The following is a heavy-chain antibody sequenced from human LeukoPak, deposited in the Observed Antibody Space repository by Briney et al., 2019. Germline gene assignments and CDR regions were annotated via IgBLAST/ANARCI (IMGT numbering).Heavy chain of an antibody. CDR3: ARDSAWFQF. J-gene: IGHJ5*01. D-gene: IGHD6-19*01. Sequence: SETLSLTCTVSSGSISYLYWNWIRQPAGKGLEWIGYIHYTGSTNYNPSLKSRVTISVDTSKNQFSLKPSSVTAADTAVYYCARDSAWFQFWGQGTLVTVSS. CDR2: IHYTGST. CDR1: SGSISYLY. V-gene: IGHV4-59*01.